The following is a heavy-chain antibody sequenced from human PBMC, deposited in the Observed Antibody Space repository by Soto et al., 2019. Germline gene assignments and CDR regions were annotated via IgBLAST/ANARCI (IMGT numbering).Heavy chain of an antibody. J-gene: IGHJ6*02. CDR3: AGSWTGGDDYYYGMDV. Sequence: GASVKVSCKVSGYTLTELSMNWVRQAPGKGLEWMGGFDPEDGETIYAQKFQGRVTMTEDTSTDTAYMELSSLRSEDTAVYYCAGSWTGGDDYYYGMDVWGQGTTVTVSS. CDR2: FDPEDGET. D-gene: IGHD6-13*01. V-gene: IGHV1-24*01. CDR1: GYTLTELS.